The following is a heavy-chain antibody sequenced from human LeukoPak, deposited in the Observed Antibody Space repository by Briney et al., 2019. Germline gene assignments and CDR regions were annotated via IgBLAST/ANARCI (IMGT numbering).Heavy chain of an antibody. J-gene: IGHJ4*02. CDR1: GGSFSGYY. CDR2: INHSGRT. Sequence: SETLSLTCAVYGGSFSGYYWNWIRQPPGKGLEWIGEINHSGRTKYNPSLKSRVTISVDTSKNQFSLILSSVTAADTAVYYRARGQFQRDYWGQGTLVTVSS. CDR3: ARGQFQRDY. V-gene: IGHV4-34*01. D-gene: IGHD5-24*01.